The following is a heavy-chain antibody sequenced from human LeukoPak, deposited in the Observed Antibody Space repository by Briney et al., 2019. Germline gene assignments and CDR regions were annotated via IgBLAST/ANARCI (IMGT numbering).Heavy chain of an antibody. CDR2: IYYSGST. CDR3: ARPWGDYVFFD. V-gene: IGHV4-39*01. Sequence: SETLSLTCTVSGGSINSTSYYWGWIRHPPGKGLEWIGSIYYSGSTYYNPSLKSRVTISVDTTKNQFTVKVTSVSSADTAVYFCARPWGDYVFFDWGQGTLVTVSS. J-gene: IGHJ4*02. D-gene: IGHD4-17*01. CDR1: GGSINSTSYY.